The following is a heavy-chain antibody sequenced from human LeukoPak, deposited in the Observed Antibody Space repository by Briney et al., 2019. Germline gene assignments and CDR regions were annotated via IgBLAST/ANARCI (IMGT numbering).Heavy chain of an antibody. CDR3: ARHLGEVAPFDY. D-gene: IGHD5-24*01. Sequence: SETLSLTCTVPGGSISSYYWSWIRQPPGKGLEWIGYIYYSGSTNYNPSLKSRVTISVDTSKNQFSLKLSSVTAADTAVYYCARHLGEVAPFDYWGQGTLVTVSS. V-gene: IGHV4-59*08. CDR1: GGSISSYY. CDR2: IYYSGST. J-gene: IGHJ4*02.